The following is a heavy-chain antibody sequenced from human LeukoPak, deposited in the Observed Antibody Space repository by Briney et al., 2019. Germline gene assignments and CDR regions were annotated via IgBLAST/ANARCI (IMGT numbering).Heavy chain of an antibody. CDR3: AKDVGYGPITMIVVAMYYYYGMDV. V-gene: IGHV3-30*18. CDR1: GFTFSSYG. J-gene: IGHJ6*02. Sequence: GRSLRLSCAASGFTFSSYGMHWVRQAPGKGLEWVAVISYDGSNKYYADSVKGRFTISRDNSKNTLYLQMNSLRAEDTAVYYCAKDVGYGPITMIVVAMYYYYGMDVWGQGTTVTVSS. D-gene: IGHD3-22*01. CDR2: ISYDGSNK.